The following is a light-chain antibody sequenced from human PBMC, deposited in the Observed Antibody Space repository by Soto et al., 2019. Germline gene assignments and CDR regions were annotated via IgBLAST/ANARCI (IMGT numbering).Light chain of an antibody. CDR3: QQYYSAPYT. J-gene: IGKJ2*01. Sequence: DIVMTQSPDSLAVSLGERATINCKPSRSVLHSSNNQNYLAWYQQKPRQSPKLLIYWASTRESGVPDRFSGSGSGTDFTLTINDLQAEDVAVYYCQQYYSAPYTFGQGSQVEIK. CDR1: RSVLHSSNNQNY. V-gene: IGKV4-1*01. CDR2: WAS.